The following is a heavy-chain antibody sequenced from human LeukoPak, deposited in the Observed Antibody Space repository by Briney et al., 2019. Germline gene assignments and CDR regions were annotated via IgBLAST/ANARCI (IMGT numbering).Heavy chain of an antibody. CDR1: GFTFSSYG. V-gene: IGHV3-30*18. Sequence: GGSLRLSCVASGFTFSSYGMHWVRQAPGKGLEWVAVISNDGSNKYYADSVKGRFTISRDNSKNTLYLQMNSLRAEDTAVYYCAKGRDAFDIWGQGTMVTVSS. J-gene: IGHJ3*02. CDR2: ISNDGSNK. CDR3: AKGRDAFDI.